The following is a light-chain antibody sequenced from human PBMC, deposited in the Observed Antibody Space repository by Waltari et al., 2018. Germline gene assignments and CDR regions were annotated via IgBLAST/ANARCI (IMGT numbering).Light chain of an antibody. CDR3: QQYGSSVPFT. CDR1: QSFSSSD. V-gene: IGKV3-20*01. Sequence: EIVLTQSPGTLSLSPGERATLSGRASQSFSSSDLPWYQQKPGQAPRLLFYGASSRATGIPDRFSGSGSGTDFTLTISRLEVEDVAVYYCQQYGSSVPFTFGPGTKVDIK. J-gene: IGKJ3*01. CDR2: GAS.